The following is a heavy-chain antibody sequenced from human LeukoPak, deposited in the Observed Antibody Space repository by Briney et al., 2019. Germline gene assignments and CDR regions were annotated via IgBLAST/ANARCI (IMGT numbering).Heavy chain of an antibody. Sequence: GGSLRLSCAASGFTLRTYAMTWVRQVSGKGLEWVSVISGSGSSTYYTDSVKGRFTISRDNSKNTLYLQMNSLRAEDTAVYYCARDPDTHSGWSLPYYFDYWGQGTLVTVSA. J-gene: IGHJ4*02. D-gene: IGHD6-19*01. CDR2: ISGSGSST. CDR1: GFTLRTYA. CDR3: ARDPDTHSGWSLPYYFDY. V-gene: IGHV3-23*01.